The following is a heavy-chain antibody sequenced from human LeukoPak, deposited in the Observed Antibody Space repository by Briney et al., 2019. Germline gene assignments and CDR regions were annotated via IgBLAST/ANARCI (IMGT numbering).Heavy chain of an antibody. CDR3: ARDRGCGDCYPPANDAFDI. J-gene: IGHJ3*02. V-gene: IGHV3-66*01. Sequence: PGGSLRLSCAASGFTVSSYYMSWFRQAPGKGLEWVSVIYSGGSTYYADSVKGRFTISRDNSKSTLYLQMNSLRAEDTAVYYCARDRGCGDCYPPANDAFDIWGQGTMVTVSS. CDR2: IYSGGST. D-gene: IGHD2-21*02. CDR1: GFTVSSYY.